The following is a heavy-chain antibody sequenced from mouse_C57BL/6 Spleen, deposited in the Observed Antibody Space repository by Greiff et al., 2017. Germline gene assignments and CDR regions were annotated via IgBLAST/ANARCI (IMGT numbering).Heavy chain of an antibody. D-gene: IGHD2-3*01. CDR1: GYSITSGYY. V-gene: IGHV3-6*01. CDR3: ARGDGYYGAY. J-gene: IGHJ3*01. Sequence: EVKLVESGPGLVKPSQSLSLTCSVTGYSITSGYYWNWIRQFPGNKLEWMGYISYDGSNNYNPSLKNRISITRDTSKNQFFLKLNSVTTEDTATYYCARGDGYYGAYWGQGTLVTVSA. CDR2: ISYDGSN.